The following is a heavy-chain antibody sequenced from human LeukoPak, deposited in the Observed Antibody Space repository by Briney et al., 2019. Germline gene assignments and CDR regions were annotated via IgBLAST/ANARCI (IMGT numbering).Heavy chain of an antibody. CDR2: IKQDGSEK. Sequence: GGSLRLSCAASGFTFSGYWMSWVRQAPGKGLEWVANIKQDGSEKYYVDSVKGRFTISRDNAKNSLYLQMNSLRAEDTAVYYCARDSPNYYGSGSFLDYWGQGTLVTVSS. D-gene: IGHD3-10*01. CDR3: ARDSPNYYGSGSFLDY. J-gene: IGHJ4*02. CDR1: GFTFSGYW. V-gene: IGHV3-7*03.